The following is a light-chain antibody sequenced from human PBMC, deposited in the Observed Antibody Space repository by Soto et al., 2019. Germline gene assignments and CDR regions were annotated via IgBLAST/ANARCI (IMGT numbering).Light chain of an antibody. Sequence: TDSPSTLSASVGEIATLSCRASQFLSSYLAWYQQIPGQPPRLLIYDTSNRVTGIPARFSGSRSVTDFTLTISSLGPEDFAVYFCHQRNKFGQGTRLEIK. CDR3: HQRNK. CDR1: QFLSSY. J-gene: IGKJ5*01. CDR2: DTS. V-gene: IGKV3-11*01.